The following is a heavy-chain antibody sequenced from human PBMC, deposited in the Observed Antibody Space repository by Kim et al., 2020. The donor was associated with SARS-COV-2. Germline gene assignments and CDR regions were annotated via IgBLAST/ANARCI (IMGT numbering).Heavy chain of an antibody. CDR3: ARLVTMVRGVKYHDAFDI. V-gene: IGHV5-51*01. CDR2: IYPGDSDT. Sequence: GESLKISCKGSGYSFTSYWIGWVRQMPGKGLEWMGIIYPGDSDTRYSPSFQGQVTISADKSISTAYLQWSSLKASDTAMYYCARLVTMVRGVKYHDAFDIWGQGTMVTVSS. J-gene: IGHJ3*02. CDR1: GYSFTSYW. D-gene: IGHD3-10*01.